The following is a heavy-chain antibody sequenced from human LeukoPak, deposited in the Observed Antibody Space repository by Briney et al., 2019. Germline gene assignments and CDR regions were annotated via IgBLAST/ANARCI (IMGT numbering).Heavy chain of an antibody. Sequence: SETLSLTCTVSGGSISSSNYYWGWIRQPPGKGLECIGSVYYSGNTYYNPSLKSRVTISVDTSKNQFSLTLSSVTAADTAVCYCARLESAAAGNRWFDPWGQGILVTVSS. CDR1: GGSISSSNYY. CDR2: VYYSGNT. CDR3: ARLESAAAGNRWFDP. D-gene: IGHD6-13*01. J-gene: IGHJ5*02. V-gene: IGHV4-39*07.